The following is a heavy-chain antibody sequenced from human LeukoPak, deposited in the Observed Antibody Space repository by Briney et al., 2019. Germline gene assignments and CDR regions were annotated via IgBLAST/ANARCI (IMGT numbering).Heavy chain of an antibody. CDR1: GFTFSNYA. V-gene: IGHV3-23*01. J-gene: IGHJ4*02. CDR3: AKEGFDS. CDR2: ISNSGGST. Sequence: QLGGSLRLSCTASGFTFSNYAMTWVRQAPGKGLEWVSSISNSGGSTYYADSVKGRFTISRDNSKNTLYLQMNSLRAEDTAVYYCAKEGFDSWGQGTLVTVSS.